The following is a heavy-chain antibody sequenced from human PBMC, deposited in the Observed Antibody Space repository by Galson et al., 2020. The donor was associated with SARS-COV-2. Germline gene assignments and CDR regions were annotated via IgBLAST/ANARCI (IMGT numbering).Heavy chain of an antibody. CDR2: ISPSGNT. CDR3: ARVGATGAY. V-gene: IGHV4-61*02. D-gene: IGHD1-26*01. J-gene: IGHJ4*02. CDR1: GGSIISAGYY. Sequence: SETLSLTCTVSGGSIISAGYYWTWIRQPAGMGLEWIGRISPSGNTNYSPSLKSRVTISGDTSKNQFFLKLSSVTAADTAVYFCARVGATGAYWGQGTQVTVSS.